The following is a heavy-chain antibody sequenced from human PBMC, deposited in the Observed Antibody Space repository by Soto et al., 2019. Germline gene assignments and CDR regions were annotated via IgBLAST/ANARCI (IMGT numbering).Heavy chain of an antibody. CDR3: AKDREIVGATSLDY. D-gene: IGHD1-26*01. CDR1: GFTFSSYG. J-gene: IGHJ4*02. CDR2: ISYDGSNK. Sequence: GGSLRLSCAASGFTFSSYGMHWVRQAPGKGLEWVAVISYDGSNKYYADSVKGRFTISRDNSKNTLYLQMNSLRAEDTAVYYCAKDREIVGATSLDYWGQGTLVTVSS. V-gene: IGHV3-30*18.